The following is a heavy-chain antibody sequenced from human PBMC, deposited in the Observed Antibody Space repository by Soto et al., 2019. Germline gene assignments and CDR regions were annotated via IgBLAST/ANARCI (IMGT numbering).Heavy chain of an antibody. J-gene: IGHJ4*02. CDR1: GVTVSSNY. Sequence: GGSLRLSCAASGVTVSSNYMSWVRQAPGKGLLWVSRITSDGSATSYADSVRGRFTISRDNAKNTLYLQMNSLRAEDTAVYYCARASGPVDYWGQGTLVTVSS. V-gene: IGHV3-74*01. D-gene: IGHD3-3*01. CDR3: ARASGPVDY. CDR2: ITSDGSAT.